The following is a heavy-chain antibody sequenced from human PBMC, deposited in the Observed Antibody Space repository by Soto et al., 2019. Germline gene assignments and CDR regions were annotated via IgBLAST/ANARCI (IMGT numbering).Heavy chain of an antibody. J-gene: IGHJ4*02. Sequence: GGSLRLSCTASGFTCSSISIHWVRQASGKGLEWVAAIWGDGSTEKYADSVKGRFSISRDNSRYTLYLQMNSLRADDTAVYYCARSGNCLVHNCNLRGRFAYWGQGIGVTVSS. V-gene: IGHV3-33*01. CDR2: IWGDGSTE. D-gene: IGHD1-20*01. CDR3: ARSGNCLVHNCNLRGRFAY. CDR1: GFTCSSIS.